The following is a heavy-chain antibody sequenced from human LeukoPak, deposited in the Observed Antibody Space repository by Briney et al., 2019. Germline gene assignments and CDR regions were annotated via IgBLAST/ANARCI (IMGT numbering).Heavy chain of an antibody. CDR1: GFTFSSYS. V-gene: IGHV3-21*01. Sequence: GGSPRLSCAASGFTFSSYSMNWVRQAPGKGLEWVLSISSSSSYIYYADSVKGRFTISRDNAKNSLYLQMNSLRAEDTAVYYCAGDDKNNYYDSSGFDYWGQGTLVTVSS. CDR2: ISSSSSYI. CDR3: AGDDKNNYYDSSGFDY. D-gene: IGHD3-22*01. J-gene: IGHJ4*02.